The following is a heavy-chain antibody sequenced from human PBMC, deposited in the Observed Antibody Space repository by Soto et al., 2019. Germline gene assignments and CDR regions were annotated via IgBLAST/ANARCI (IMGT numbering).Heavy chain of an antibody. Sequence: PGGSLRLSCAASGFNFYNYAMTWVRQAPGKGLEWVSGISGDGTRTYYGDSVKGRFTISRDNSKNTLYLQMNSLRAEDTAVYYCARNAGSGWYYFDYWGQGTLVTVSS. CDR3: ARNAGSGWYYFDY. CDR1: GFNFYNYA. D-gene: IGHD6-19*01. J-gene: IGHJ4*02. CDR2: ISGDGTRT. V-gene: IGHV3-23*01.